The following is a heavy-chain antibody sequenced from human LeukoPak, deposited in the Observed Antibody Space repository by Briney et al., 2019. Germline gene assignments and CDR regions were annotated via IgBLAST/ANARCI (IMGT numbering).Heavy chain of an antibody. CDR1: GNSFTNYW. Sequence: GESLRISCKDSGNSFTNYWISWVRQMPGKGLEWMGRIDPSDSYTNYSPSFQGHVTISVDKSISTAYLQWSSLKASDTAMYYCARRYDSGSTIDQWGQGTLVTVSP. CDR2: IDPSDSYT. D-gene: IGHD3-10*01. J-gene: IGHJ5*02. CDR3: ARRYDSGSTIDQ. V-gene: IGHV5-10-1*01.